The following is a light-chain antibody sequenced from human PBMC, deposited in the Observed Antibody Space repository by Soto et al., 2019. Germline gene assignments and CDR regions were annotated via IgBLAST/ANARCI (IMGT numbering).Light chain of an antibody. CDR1: QSIRTS. J-gene: IGKJ4*01. V-gene: IGKV3-11*01. CDR2: GAS. Sequence: EIVLTQSPATLSLSPGESATLSCRASQSIRTSLAWYQHKPGQAPRLLIYGASSRATGVPARFSGSGSGTDFTLTISSLEPEDFAVYYCQQRSYWLTFGGGTKVEIK. CDR3: QQRSYWLT.